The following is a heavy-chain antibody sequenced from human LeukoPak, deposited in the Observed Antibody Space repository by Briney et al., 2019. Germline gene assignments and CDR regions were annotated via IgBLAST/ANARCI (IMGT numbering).Heavy chain of an antibody. V-gene: IGHV3-7*04. CDR2: IKQDGSEK. J-gene: IGHJ4*02. CDR3: ARGGGWYMGHDY. Sequence: GGSLRLSCAASGFTFNNYWMSWVRQAPGRGLEWVANIKQDGSEKYYVGSVRGRFTISRDNAKNSLHLQMNSLRAEDTAVYYCARGGGWYMGHDYWGQGTLVTVSS. D-gene: IGHD6-19*01. CDR1: GFTFNNYW.